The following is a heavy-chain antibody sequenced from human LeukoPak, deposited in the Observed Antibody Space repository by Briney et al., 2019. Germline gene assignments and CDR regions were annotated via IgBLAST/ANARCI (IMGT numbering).Heavy chain of an antibody. J-gene: IGHJ4*02. CDR1: GESFSGYY. CDR2: INHSGST. V-gene: IGHV4-34*01. CDR3: AGHYYYDTSGSDY. D-gene: IGHD3-22*01. Sequence: PSETLSLTCAVYGESFSGYYWSWIRQPPGKGLEWIGEINHSGSTNYNPSLKSRVTMSVDTSKNQFSLKLSSVTAADTAVYYCAGHYYYDTSGSDYWGQGALVTVSS.